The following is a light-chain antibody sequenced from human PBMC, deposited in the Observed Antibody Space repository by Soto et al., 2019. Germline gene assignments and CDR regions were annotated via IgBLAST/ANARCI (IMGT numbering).Light chain of an antibody. Sequence: DIQMTQSPSSLSASVGDRVTITCRASQSIRNFLNWYQQKPGKAPKVLIYAASSLQSGVPSRFSGSGSGTDFTLTISSLQPEDSATYYCHQSYSTPTFGQGTKVDIK. CDR3: HQSYSTPT. CDR1: QSIRNF. CDR2: AAS. J-gene: IGKJ1*01. V-gene: IGKV1-39*01.